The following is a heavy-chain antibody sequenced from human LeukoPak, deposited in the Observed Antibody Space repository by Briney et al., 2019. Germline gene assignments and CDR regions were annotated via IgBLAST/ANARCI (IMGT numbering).Heavy chain of an antibody. J-gene: IGHJ4*02. Sequence: KASETLSLTCTVSGSSISSGYYWAWIRQPPGKGLEWIGSVYHTGGTYYNPSLKSRVTISVDTSRNQFSLRLSSVTAADTAVYYCAREEGATQDANWGQGTLVLVSS. CDR3: AREEGATQDAN. D-gene: IGHD1-26*01. V-gene: IGHV4-38-2*02. CDR1: GSSISSGYY. CDR2: VYHTGGT.